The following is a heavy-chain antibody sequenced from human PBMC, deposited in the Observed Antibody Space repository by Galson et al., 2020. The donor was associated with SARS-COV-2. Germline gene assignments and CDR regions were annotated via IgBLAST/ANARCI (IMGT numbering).Heavy chain of an antibody. CDR2: INSDGLQI. CDR3: AIAQSSGYYEQHFYNGMDV. CDR1: GFSVSSNY. J-gene: IGHJ6*02. D-gene: IGHD6-19*01. Sequence: ALHGESLKISCAASGFSVSSNYMNWGRQAPGRGLEWVSRINSDGLQINYADSVKGRFTISRDNAKNTLYLQMTSLRADDTGVYYCAIAQSSGYYEQHFYNGMDVWGQGTTVSVSS. V-gene: IGHV3-74*01.